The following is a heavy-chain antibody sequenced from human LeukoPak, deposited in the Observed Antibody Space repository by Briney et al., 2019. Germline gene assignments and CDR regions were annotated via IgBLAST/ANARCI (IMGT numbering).Heavy chain of an antibody. J-gene: IGHJ4*02. Sequence: SQTLSLTCAISGDSVSRNSAAWNWIRQSPSRGLEWLGRTYNRSKWYNDYAESVKSRININPDTAKNQLSLQLSSVTPEDTAVYYCAEGSSRSGGFGYWGQGTLVTVSS. CDR3: AEGSSRSGGFGY. D-gene: IGHD6-13*01. CDR2: TYNRSKWYN. CDR1: GDSVSRNSAA. V-gene: IGHV6-1*01.